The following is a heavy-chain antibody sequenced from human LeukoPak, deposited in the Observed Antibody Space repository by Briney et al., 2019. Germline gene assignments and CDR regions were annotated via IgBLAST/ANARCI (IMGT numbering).Heavy chain of an antibody. CDR1: GYTFTSYD. Sequence: ASVKVSCKASGYTFTSYDINWVRQATGQGLEWMGWMNPNSGNTGYAQKFQGRVTMTRNTSISTAYMELSSLRSEDTAVYYCARGGGPYDIFVVDYGMDVWGQGTTVTVSS. CDR2: MNPNSGNT. J-gene: IGHJ6*02. D-gene: IGHD3-9*01. V-gene: IGHV1-8*01. CDR3: ARGGGPYDIFVVDYGMDV.